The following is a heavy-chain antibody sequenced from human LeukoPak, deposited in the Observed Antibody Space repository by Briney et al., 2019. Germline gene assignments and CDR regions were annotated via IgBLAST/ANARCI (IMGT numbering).Heavy chain of an antibody. CDR3: AKQQLVTIALDY. J-gene: IGHJ4*02. CDR1: GFTFSSYG. V-gene: IGHV3-33*06. CDR2: IWDEGSNK. Sequence: GSLRLSCAASGFTFSSYGMHWFRQAPGKGLEWVAVIWDEGSNKYYADSVKGGFTISRDNSKNTLYLQMNSRRPENTAVYYVAKQQLVTIALDYWGQGTLVTVSS. D-gene: IGHD6-13*01.